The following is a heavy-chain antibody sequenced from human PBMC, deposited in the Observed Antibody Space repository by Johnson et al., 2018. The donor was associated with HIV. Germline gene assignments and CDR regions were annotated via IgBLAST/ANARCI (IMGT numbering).Heavy chain of an antibody. J-gene: IGHJ3*02. CDR1: GFIVRSNY. CDR2: IYSGGDT. D-gene: IGHD1-7*01. CDR3: ARERSGTIAFDI. Sequence: MLLVESGGGLVQPGGSLRLSCAASGFIVRSNYMNWVRQAPGKGLEWVSVIYSGGDTYYSDSVMGRFTISRDNAKNSLYLQMNSLRAEDTAVYYCARERSGTIAFDIWGQGTMVTVSS. V-gene: IGHV3-66*01.